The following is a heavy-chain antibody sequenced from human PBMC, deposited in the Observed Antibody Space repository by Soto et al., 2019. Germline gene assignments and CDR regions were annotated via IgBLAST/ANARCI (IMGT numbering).Heavy chain of an antibody. D-gene: IGHD6-13*01. CDR2: INWNSGSI. J-gene: IGHJ1*01. CDR1: GFTFDDYA. Sequence: GGSLRLSCAASGFTFDDYAMHWVRQVPGKGLEWVSGINWNSGSIGYGDSVKGRFAISGDNAKNSLHLQMNSLSAEDTAFYYCVKDESINWYSGHFRHWGQGTLVTVSS. CDR3: VKDESINWYSGHFRH. V-gene: IGHV3-9*01.